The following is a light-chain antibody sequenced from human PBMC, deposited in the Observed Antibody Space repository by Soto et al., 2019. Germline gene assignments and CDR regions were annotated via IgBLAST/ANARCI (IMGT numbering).Light chain of an antibody. J-gene: IGKJ3*01. CDR3: QQFGSSPGFT. CDR1: QSNNSRY. CDR2: GAS. Sequence: EIVLTQSPGTLSLSPGERATLSCRARQSNNSRYLAWYQQKPGQAPRLLIYGASSRATGIPDRFSGSGSGTDFTLTISRLEPEDFAVYYCQQFGSSPGFTFGPGTKVDIK. V-gene: IGKV3-20*01.